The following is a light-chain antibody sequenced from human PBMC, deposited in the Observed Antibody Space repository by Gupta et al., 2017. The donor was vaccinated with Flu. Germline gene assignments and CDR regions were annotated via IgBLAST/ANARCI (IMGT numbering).Light chain of an antibody. CDR3: KMWENPTVV. Sequence: SYALTQPRSVSVALGQTARISCGGDNIGRRNVHWYQQTTGQAPVFIIYRDHKRPSGVPWQSYAATSGASATMHVKTAEGGDYSSESCKMWENPTVVFGGGTKLTVL. J-gene: IGLJ7*01. CDR1: NIGRRN. CDR2: RDH. V-gene: IGLV3-9*01.